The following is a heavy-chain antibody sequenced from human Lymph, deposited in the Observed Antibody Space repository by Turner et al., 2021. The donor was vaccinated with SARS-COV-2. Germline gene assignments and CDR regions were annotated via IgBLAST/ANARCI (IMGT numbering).Heavy chain of an antibody. J-gene: IGHJ3*02. CDR1: GFTFSSYA. D-gene: IGHD3-10*01. V-gene: IGHV3-23*01. Sequence: EVQLLESGGGLVQPGGSLRVSCAASGFTFSSYAMSWVRQAPGKGLEWVSAISVSGGSTYYADSVKGRFTISRDNSKNTLYLQMNSLRAEDTAVYYCAKGVRGVIIPEAFDIWGQGTMVTISS. CDR2: ISVSGGST. CDR3: AKGVRGVIIPEAFDI.